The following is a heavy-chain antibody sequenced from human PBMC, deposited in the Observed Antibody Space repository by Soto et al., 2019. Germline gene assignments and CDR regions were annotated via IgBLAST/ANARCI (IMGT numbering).Heavy chain of an antibody. CDR2: IIPIFGTA. V-gene: IGHV1-69*01. Sequence: QVQLVQSGAEVKKPGSSVKVSCKASGGTFSSYAISWVRQAPGQGLEWMGGIIPIFGTANYAQKFQGRVTITADESTSTAYMELSSLRSEYTAVYYCARDIAASAGRDYYGMDVWGQGTTVTVSS. CDR1: GGTFSSYA. J-gene: IGHJ6*02. D-gene: IGHD5-12*01. CDR3: ARDIAASAGRDYYGMDV.